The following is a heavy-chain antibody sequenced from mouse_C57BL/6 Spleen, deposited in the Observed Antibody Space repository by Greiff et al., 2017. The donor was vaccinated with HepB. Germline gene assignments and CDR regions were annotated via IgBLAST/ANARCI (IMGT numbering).Heavy chain of an antibody. CDR1: GFTFSSYG. D-gene: IGHD1-2*01. CDR2: ISSGGSYT. CDR3: ARITTAYWYFDV. Sequence: EVNLVESGGDLVKPGGSLKLSCAASGFTFSSYGMSWVRQTPDKRLEWVATISSGGSYTYYPDSVKGRFTISRDNAKNTLYLQMSSLKSEDTAMYYCARITTAYWYFDVWGTGTTVTVSS. J-gene: IGHJ1*03. V-gene: IGHV5-6*01.